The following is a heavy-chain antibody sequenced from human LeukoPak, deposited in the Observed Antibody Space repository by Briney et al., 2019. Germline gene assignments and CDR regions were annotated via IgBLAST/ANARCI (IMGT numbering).Heavy chain of an antibody. CDR2: IYYSGST. D-gene: IGHD6-19*01. J-gene: IGHJ4*02. V-gene: IGHV4-39*01. CDR1: GGSISSSSYY. CDR3: AKLEVAGHYYFDY. Sequence: SETLSLTCTVSGGSISSSSYYWGWIRQPPGKGLEWIGSIYYSGSTYYNPSLKSRVTISVDTSKNQFSLKLSSVTAADTAVYHCAKLEVAGHYYFDYWGQGTLVTVSS.